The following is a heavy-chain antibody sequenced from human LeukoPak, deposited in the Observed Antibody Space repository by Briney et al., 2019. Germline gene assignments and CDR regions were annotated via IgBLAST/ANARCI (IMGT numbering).Heavy chain of an antibody. CDR2: ISYDGSNK. J-gene: IGHJ6*03. V-gene: IGHV3-30*18. Sequence: GGSLRLSCAASGFTFSSYGMHWVRQAPGKGLEWVAVISYDGSNKYYADSVKGRFTISRDNSKNTLYLQMNSLRAEDTAVYYCAKSEAAAGTYYYYYYMDVWGKGTTVTVSS. D-gene: IGHD6-13*01. CDR1: GFTFSSYG. CDR3: AKSEAAAGTYYYYYYMDV.